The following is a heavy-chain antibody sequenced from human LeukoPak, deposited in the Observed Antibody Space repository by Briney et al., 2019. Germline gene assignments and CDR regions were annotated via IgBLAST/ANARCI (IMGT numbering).Heavy chain of an antibody. V-gene: IGHV3-9*01. CDR1: GFTFDGYA. D-gene: IGHD3-22*01. Sequence: PGGSLRLSCAASGFTFDGYAMHWVRQAPGKGLEWVSGISWNSGSIGYADSVKGRFTISRDNAKNSLYLQMNSLRAEDTALYYCAKDAYYYDSSGYGAFDIWGQGTMVTVSS. CDR2: ISWNSGSI. J-gene: IGHJ3*02. CDR3: AKDAYYYDSSGYGAFDI.